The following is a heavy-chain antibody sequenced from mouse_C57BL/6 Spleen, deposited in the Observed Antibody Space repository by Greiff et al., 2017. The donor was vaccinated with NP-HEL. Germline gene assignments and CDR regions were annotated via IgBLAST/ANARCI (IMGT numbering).Heavy chain of an antibody. J-gene: IGHJ2*01. V-gene: IGHV1-42*01. CDR1: GYSFTGYY. CDR3: ARNHHY. CDR2: INPSTGGT. Sequence: EVQLQQSGPELVKPGASVKISCKASGYSFTGYYMNWVKQSPEKSLEWIGEINPSTGGTTYNQKFKAKATLTVDKSSSTAYMQLKSLTSEDSAVYYCARNHHYWGQGTTLTVSS.